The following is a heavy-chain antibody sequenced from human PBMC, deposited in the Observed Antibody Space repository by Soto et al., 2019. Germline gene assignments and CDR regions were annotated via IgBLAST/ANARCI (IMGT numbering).Heavy chain of an antibody. CDR2: IYSRGTT. D-gene: IGHD2-2*02. CDR1: GGTISSYY. Sequence: SETLSLTCSVSGGTISSYYWSWIRQPPGRGLEWIGYIYSRGTTSYNPSLKSRATILVDTSKNQFSLRLTSVTATDTAVYYCATGRIPRGLDVWGQGTTVTV. CDR3: ATGRIPRGLDV. V-gene: IGHV4-59*12. J-gene: IGHJ6*02.